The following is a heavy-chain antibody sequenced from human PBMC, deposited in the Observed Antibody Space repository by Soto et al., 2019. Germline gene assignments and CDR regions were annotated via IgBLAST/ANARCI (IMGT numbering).Heavy chain of an antibody. CDR2: IIPIFGTT. J-gene: IGHJ4*02. CDR1: GGTFSSFA. Sequence: SVKVSCKASGGTFSSFAISWVRQAPGQGLEWMGGIIPIFGTTNYAQKFQGRVTITADESTSTAYMEVTTLRSEDTAVYFCARDRDHTYDYWGQGTLVTVSS. V-gene: IGHV1-69*13. CDR3: ARDRDHTYDY.